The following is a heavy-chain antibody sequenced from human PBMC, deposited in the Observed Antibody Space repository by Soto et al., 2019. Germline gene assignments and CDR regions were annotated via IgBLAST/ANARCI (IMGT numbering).Heavy chain of an antibody. D-gene: IGHD3-3*01. Sequence: QVPLVQSGAEVKKPGASVKVSCKASGYTFTSYGITWVRQAPGQGLEWMGWISAYNGNTNYAQKLQGRVTMTTDTATSTAYMELRSLRSDDTAVYYCARAGDYDFWSGYYTLAQVIYAFDIWGQGTMVTVSS. CDR2: ISAYNGNT. CDR1: GYTFTSYG. J-gene: IGHJ3*02. V-gene: IGHV1-18*01. CDR3: ARAGDYDFWSGYYTLAQVIYAFDI.